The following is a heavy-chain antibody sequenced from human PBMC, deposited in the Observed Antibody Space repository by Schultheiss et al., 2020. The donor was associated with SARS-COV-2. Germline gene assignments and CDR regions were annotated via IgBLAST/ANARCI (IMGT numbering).Heavy chain of an antibody. D-gene: IGHD7-27*01. CDR1: GGSISSFY. CDR2: IYYTGGT. J-gene: IGHJ6*02. V-gene: IGHV4-59*01. Sequence: SETLSLTCTVSGGSISSFYWTWIRQPPGKPLEWIGYIYYTGGTNYNPSLKSRLTISLDTSKNQFSLRLSSVTAADTAMYYCARGEGAWGVWGQGTTVTVSS. CDR3: ARGEGAWGV.